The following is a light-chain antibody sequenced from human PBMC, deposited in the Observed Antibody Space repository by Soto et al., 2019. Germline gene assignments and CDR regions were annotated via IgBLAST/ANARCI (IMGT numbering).Light chain of an antibody. Sequence: QSVLTQPPSASGSPGQSVTISCTGTSTDVGGYDYVSWYQQHPGKVPKLMIYEVNKRPSGVPDRFSGSKSGNTASLTVAGLQPEDEADYYCTSYAGGNNVVGTGTKVTVL. J-gene: IGLJ1*01. CDR3: TSYAGGNNV. CDR1: STDVGGYDY. V-gene: IGLV2-8*01. CDR2: EVN.